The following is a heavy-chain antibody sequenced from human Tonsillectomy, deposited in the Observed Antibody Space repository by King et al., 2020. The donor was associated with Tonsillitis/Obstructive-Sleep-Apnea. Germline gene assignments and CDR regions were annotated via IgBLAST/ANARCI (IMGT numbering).Heavy chain of an antibody. CDR1: GFTFSSYA. CDR2: ISYDGSNK. V-gene: IGHV3-30*04. Sequence: VQLVESGGGVVQPGRSLRLSCAASGFTFSSYAMHWVRQAPGKGLEWVAVISYDGSNKYYADSVKGRFTISRDNSKNTLYLQMNSVRAEDTAVYYCARDQDYGDYGCTFDYWGQGTLVTVSS. D-gene: IGHD4-17*01. CDR3: ARDQDYGDYGCTFDY. J-gene: IGHJ4*02.